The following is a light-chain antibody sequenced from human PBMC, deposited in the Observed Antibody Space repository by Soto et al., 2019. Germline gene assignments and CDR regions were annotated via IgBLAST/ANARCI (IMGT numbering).Light chain of an antibody. V-gene: IGLV1-44*01. J-gene: IGLJ3*02. CDR1: GSNIGSYP. CDR3: ATWDDSLNGRV. Sequence: QSALTQPPSVSGTPGQRVTISCSGSGSNIGSYPVNWYQQLPGTAPKLLIYNNNQRPSGVPDRFSGSKSGTSASLAISGLQSEAEADYYCATWDDSLNGRVFGGGTKVTVL. CDR2: NNN.